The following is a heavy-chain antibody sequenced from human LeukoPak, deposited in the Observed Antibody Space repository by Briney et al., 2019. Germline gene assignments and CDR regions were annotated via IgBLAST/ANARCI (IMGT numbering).Heavy chain of an antibody. V-gene: IGHV1-69*13. Sequence: SVKVSCKASGGTFSSYAISWVRQAPGQGLEWMAGIIPIFGTANYAQKFQGRVTITADESTSTAYMELSSLRSEDTAVYYCARGGPYSSSWLYDAFDIWGQGTMVTVSS. CDR1: GGTFSSYA. D-gene: IGHD6-13*01. CDR3: ARGGPYSSSWLYDAFDI. J-gene: IGHJ3*02. CDR2: IIPIFGTA.